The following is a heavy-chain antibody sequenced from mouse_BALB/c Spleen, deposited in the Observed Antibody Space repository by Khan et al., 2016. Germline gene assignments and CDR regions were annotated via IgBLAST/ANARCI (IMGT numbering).Heavy chain of an antibody. CDR3: ARGEYDGVSY. V-gene: IGHV9-3-1*01. Sequence: QFQLVQSGPELKKPGETVKISCKASGYTFTNYGMNWVKQAPGKGLKWMGWINTYTGEPTYADDFKGRFAFSLETSASTAYLQINNLKNEDTATYFCARGEYDGVSYWGQGTLVTVSA. J-gene: IGHJ3*01. CDR1: GYTFTNYG. CDR2: INTYTGEP. D-gene: IGHD2-14*01.